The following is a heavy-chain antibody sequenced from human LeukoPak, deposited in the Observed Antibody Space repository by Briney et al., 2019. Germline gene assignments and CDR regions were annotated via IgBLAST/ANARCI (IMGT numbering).Heavy chain of an antibody. V-gene: IGHV3-7*03. D-gene: IGHD3-9*01. Sequence: QSGGSLRLSCAASGITFSSYWMNWVRQAPGKGLEWVANIKQDGSDKYYVDSVKGRFTISRDNAKNSLYLQMNSLRAEDTAVYYCAKDPRDYYDILTGHYWGQGTLVTVSS. CDR1: GITFSSYW. CDR3: AKDPRDYYDILTGHY. J-gene: IGHJ4*02. CDR2: IKQDGSDK.